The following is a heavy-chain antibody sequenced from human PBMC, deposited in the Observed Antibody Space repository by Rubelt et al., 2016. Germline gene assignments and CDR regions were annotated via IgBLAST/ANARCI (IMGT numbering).Heavy chain of an antibody. CDR1: GGSFSGYY. V-gene: IGHV4-34*01. CDR3: ARLFWSGSVYFDS. Sequence: QVQLQQWGAGLLKPSETLSLTCAVYGGSFSGYYWSWIRQPPGKGLEWLGEINHSGSTNYNPSLKSRVTISVDTSKNQFSLKLSSVTAADTAVYYWARLFWSGSVYFDSWGQGTLVTVSA. CDR2: INHSGST. J-gene: IGHJ4*02. D-gene: IGHD3-3*01.